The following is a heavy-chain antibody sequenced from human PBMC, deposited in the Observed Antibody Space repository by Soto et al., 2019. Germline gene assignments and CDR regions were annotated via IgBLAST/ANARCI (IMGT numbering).Heavy chain of an antibody. CDR3: ARSLRYFDWLLTDY. D-gene: IGHD3-9*01. J-gene: IGHJ4*02. Sequence: PETLSLTCTLSGASISSYYWTWIRQPAGKGLEWTGYIYYSGSTYYVLALKSRVTISVDTSKNQFSLKLSSVTAADTAVYYCARSLRYFDWLLTDYWGQGTLVTVSS. CDR1: GASISSYY. V-gene: IGHV4-59*08. CDR2: IYYSGST.